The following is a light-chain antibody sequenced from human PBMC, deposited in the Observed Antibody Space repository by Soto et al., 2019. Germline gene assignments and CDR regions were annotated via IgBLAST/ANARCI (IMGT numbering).Light chain of an antibody. Sequence: EILLTQSPATLSSFPGDRVTLSCRASQYINTRLAWYQHRPGQAPRLLIYQTSIRAAGIPARFSASGSGTDVTLTISDVQPEEFARYYCHQRQSWPRTFGQGTKV. V-gene: IGKV3-11*01. CDR3: HQRQSWPRT. CDR1: QYINTR. J-gene: IGKJ1*01. CDR2: QTS.